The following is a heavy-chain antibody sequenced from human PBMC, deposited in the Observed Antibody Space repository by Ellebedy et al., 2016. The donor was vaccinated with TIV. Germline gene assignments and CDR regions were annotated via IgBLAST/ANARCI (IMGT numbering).Heavy chain of an antibody. D-gene: IGHD2-21*02. J-gene: IGHJ6*02. V-gene: IGHV4-4*02. CDR2: IYHSGST. Sequence: SETLSLXXAVSGGSISSSNWWSWVRQPPGKGLEWIGEIYHSGSTNYNPSLKSRVTISVDKSKNQFSLKLSSVTAADTAVYYCPRDDVVVVTAIRDYYYYYGMDVWGQGTTVTVSS. CDR3: PRDDVVVVTAIRDYYYYYGMDV. CDR1: GGSISSSNW.